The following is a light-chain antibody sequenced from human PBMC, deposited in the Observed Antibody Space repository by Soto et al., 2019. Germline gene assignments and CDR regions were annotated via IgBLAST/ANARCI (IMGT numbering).Light chain of an antibody. CDR2: GAS. Sequence: EIVLTQSPGTLSLSPGERATLSCRASQSVSINYLSWYQQKPGQAPRLLIYGASSRATGIPDRFSGSGSGTDFTLTISRLEPEDFAVYYCQQSGSSPLTFGGGTRVEIK. CDR1: QSVSINY. J-gene: IGKJ4*01. V-gene: IGKV3-20*01. CDR3: QQSGSSPLT.